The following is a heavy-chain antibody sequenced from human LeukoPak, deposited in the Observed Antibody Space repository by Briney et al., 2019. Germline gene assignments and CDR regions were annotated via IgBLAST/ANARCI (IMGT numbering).Heavy chain of an antibody. CDR1: GFTFNSYW. V-gene: IGHV3-74*01. CDR2: INSDGSGT. D-gene: IGHD2-8*01. J-gene: IGHJ3*02. CDR3: ARDRLTNDAFDI. Sequence: GGSLRCSRAASGFTFNSYWMHWVRQAPGKGLVWVSRINSDGSGTSDADFVKGRFTISRDNSKNTLYLQMNSLRAEDTAMYYCARDRLTNDAFDIWGQGTMVTVSS.